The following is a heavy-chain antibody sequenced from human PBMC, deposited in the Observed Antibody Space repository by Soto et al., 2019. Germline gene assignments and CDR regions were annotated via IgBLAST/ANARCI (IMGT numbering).Heavy chain of an antibody. V-gene: IGHV4-34*01. Sequence: QVQLQQWGAGLLKPSETLSLTCAVYGGSFSGYYWTWIRQPPGTGLEWIGEINHSGGTNYNPSPKSRWPRSVETSKNQFALHLTPVTAADTAVYYCARDRITGRFDYWGQGTLVTASS. CDR1: GGSFSGYY. CDR3: ARDRITGRFDY. J-gene: IGHJ4*02. D-gene: IGHD2-8*02. CDR2: INHSGGT.